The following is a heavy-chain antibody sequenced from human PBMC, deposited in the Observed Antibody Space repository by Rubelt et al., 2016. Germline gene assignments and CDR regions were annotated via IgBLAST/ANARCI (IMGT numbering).Heavy chain of an antibody. V-gene: IGHV1-46*01. J-gene: IGHJ4*02. CDR1: GYTFTSYY. CDR2: INPSGGST. CDR3: ARDLKAVAGTEGALTFDY. Sequence: GAEVKKPGASVKVSCKASGYTFTSYYMHWVRQAPGQGLEWMGIINPSGGSTSYAQKFRGRVTMTRDTSTSTVYMELSSLRSEDTAVYYCARDLKAVAGTEGALTFDYWGQGTLVTVSS. D-gene: IGHD6-19*01.